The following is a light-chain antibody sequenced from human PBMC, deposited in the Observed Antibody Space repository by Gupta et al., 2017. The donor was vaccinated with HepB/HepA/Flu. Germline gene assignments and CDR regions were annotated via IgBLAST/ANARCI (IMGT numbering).Light chain of an antibody. V-gene: IGKV1-5*03. CDR3: QQYNDYSWT. CDR2: KAS. J-gene: IGKJ1*01. Sequence: DIQMTQSPSTLSASVGDRVTITCRATQSISSWLAWYQQKPGKAPKVLIYKASNLESGVPSRFSGSGSGTEFTLTISSLQPDDLATYYCQQYNDYSWTFGQGTKVEI. CDR1: QSISSW.